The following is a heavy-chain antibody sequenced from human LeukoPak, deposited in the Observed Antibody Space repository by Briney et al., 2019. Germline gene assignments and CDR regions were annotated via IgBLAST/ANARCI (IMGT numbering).Heavy chain of an antibody. CDR3: ARDPLWGGSYYYYYYMDV. J-gene: IGHJ6*03. V-gene: IGHV4-38-2*02. Sequence: PSETLSLTCTVPGYSISSGYYWGWIRQPPGKGLEWIGSIYHSGSTYYNPSLKSRVTISVDTSKNQFSLKLSSVTAADTAVYYCARDPLWGGSYYYYYYMDVWGKGTTVTVSS. D-gene: IGHD1-26*01. CDR1: GYSISSGYY. CDR2: IYHSGST.